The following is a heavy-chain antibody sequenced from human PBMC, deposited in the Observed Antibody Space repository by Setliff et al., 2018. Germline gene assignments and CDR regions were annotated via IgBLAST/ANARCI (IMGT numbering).Heavy chain of an antibody. J-gene: IGHJ4*02. V-gene: IGHV3-21*01. CDR3: ATAYITGWYPSYFNY. Sequence: PGGSLRLSCAASGFTLTPYTMTWVRQAPGKGPEWVSSISDTSAFIYYADSVEGRFTISRDNAKNSLYLQLSSLRAEDTAIYYCATAYITGWYPSYFNYWGQGTLVTVS. CDR1: GFTLTPYT. D-gene: IGHD6-19*01. CDR2: ISDTSAFI.